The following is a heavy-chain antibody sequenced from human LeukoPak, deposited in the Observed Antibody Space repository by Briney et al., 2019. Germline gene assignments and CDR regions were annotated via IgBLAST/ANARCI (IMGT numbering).Heavy chain of an antibody. Sequence: SETLSLTCAVYGGSFSSYYWSWIRQPPGKGLEWIGEINHSGSTNYNPSLKSRVTISVDTSKNQFSLKLSSVTAADTAVYYCARGPPLWVGELSGGAYFDYWGQGTLVTVSS. D-gene: IGHD3-10*01. CDR1: GGSFSSYY. V-gene: IGHV4-34*01. CDR3: ARGPPLWVGELSGGAYFDY. CDR2: INHSGST. J-gene: IGHJ4*02.